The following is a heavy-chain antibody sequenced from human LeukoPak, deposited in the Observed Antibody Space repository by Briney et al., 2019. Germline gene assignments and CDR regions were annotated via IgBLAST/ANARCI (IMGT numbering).Heavy chain of an antibody. CDR1: DYSITNGYY. V-gene: IGHV4-38-2*02. J-gene: IGHJ3*02. CDR3: ARDLFRLTRITIFGVVTSRDAFDI. Sequence: SETLSLTCTVSDYSITNGYYWGWIRQPPGKGLEWIGSIYHSGSTNYNPSLKSRVTISVDTSKNQFSLKLSSVTAADTAVYYCARDLFRLTRITIFGVVTSRDAFDIWGQGTMVTVSS. D-gene: IGHD3-3*01. CDR2: IYHSGST.